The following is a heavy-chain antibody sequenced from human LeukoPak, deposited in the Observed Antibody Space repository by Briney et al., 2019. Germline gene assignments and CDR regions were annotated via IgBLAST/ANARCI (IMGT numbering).Heavy chain of an antibody. J-gene: IGHJ5*02. D-gene: IGHD6-13*01. CDR2: IIPIFDTA. V-gene: IGHV1-69*13. CDR1: GGTFSSYA. Sequence: GASVKVSCKASGGTFSSYAISWVRQAPGQGLEWMGGIIPIFDTANYAQKFQGRVTITADESTSTAYMELSSLRSEDTAVYYCARERGSSSWHNWFDPWGQGTLVTVSS. CDR3: ARERGSSSWHNWFDP.